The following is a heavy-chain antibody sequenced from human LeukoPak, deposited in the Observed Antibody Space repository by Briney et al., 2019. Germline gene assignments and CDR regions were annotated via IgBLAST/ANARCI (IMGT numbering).Heavy chain of an antibody. V-gene: IGHV3-53*01. D-gene: IGHD1-26*01. J-gene: IGHJ4*02. Sequence: GGSLRLSCAASGFTVITNDMTWVRQAPGKGLEWVSVLYSDGNTKYADSVQGRFTISRDNSKNTLYLEMNSLRDEDTAVYYCAKRAAGATKTFDYWGQGTLVTVSS. CDR3: AKRAAGATKTFDY. CDR1: GFTVITND. CDR2: LYSDGNT.